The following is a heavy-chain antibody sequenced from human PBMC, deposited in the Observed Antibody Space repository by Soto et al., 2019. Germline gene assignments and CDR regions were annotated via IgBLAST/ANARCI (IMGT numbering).Heavy chain of an antibody. CDR1: GGSFSGYY. V-gene: IGHV4-34*01. CDR3: ARRGRIEARPGAFDI. D-gene: IGHD6-6*01. J-gene: IGHJ3*02. Sequence: PSETLSLTCAVYGGSFSGYYWSWIRQPPGKGLEWIGEINHSGSTNYNPSLKSRVTISVDTSKNQFSLKLSSVTAADTAVYYCARRGRIEARPGAFDIWGQGTMVSVSS. CDR2: INHSGST.